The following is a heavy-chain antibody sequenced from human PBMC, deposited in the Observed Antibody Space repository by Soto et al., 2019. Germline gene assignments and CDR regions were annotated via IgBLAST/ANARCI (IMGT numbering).Heavy chain of an antibody. D-gene: IGHD1-1*01. J-gene: IGHJ3*01. CDR2: ISGSGGSI. V-gene: IGHV3-23*01. Sequence: DEQLLESGGGLVQPGGCLRLDCAASGFTFKSFAMNWVRQAPGTGLEWVSSISGSGGSIYYADSVKGRFTITRDNSKTTLYLEMDSLKAEDTAVFYFAKGNSQLGSGAAFELWGQGTIVIGSS. CDR1: GFTFKSFA. CDR3: AKGNSQLGSGAAFEL.